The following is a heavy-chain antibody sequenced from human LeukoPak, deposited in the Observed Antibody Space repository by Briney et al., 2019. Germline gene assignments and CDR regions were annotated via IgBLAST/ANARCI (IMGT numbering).Heavy chain of an antibody. CDR2: ISSPSSTI. CDR1: GFTFSSYS. J-gene: IGHJ4*02. D-gene: IGHD7-27*01. Sequence: GGSLRLSCAASGFTFSSYSMNWVRQAPGKGLEWVSYISSPSSTIYYVDSVKGRFTISRDNAKNSLFLQMNSLRAEDTAVYYCASETTGEFDYWGQGTLVTVSS. CDR3: ASETTGEFDY. V-gene: IGHV3-48*04.